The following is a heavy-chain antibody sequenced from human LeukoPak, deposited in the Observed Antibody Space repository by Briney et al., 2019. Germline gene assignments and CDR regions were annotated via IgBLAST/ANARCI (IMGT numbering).Heavy chain of an antibody. V-gene: IGHV3-21*01. CDR1: GFTFSSYS. CDR3: ARVASSWYDGSYYYGMDV. J-gene: IGHJ6*02. Sequence: GGSLRLSCAASGFTFSSYSMNWVRQAPGKGLEWVSSISSSSSYIYYADSVKGRFTISRDNAKNSLYLQMNSLRAEDTAVYYCARVASSWYDGSYYYGMDVWGQGTTVTVSS. D-gene: IGHD6-13*01. CDR2: ISSSSSYI.